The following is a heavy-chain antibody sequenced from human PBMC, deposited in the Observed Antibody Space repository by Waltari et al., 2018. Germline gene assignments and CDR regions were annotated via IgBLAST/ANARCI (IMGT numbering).Heavy chain of an antibody. CDR3: ARGPRTVMP. CDR2: MNPNSGNT. Sequence: QVQLVQSGAEVKKPGASVKVSCKASGYRFTYYDINWVRQAAGQGLEWMGWMNPNSGNTEYAQKFQGRVSMTRYNSINTAYMELRSLTSDDTAVYYCARGPRTVMPWGQGTLVTVSS. V-gene: IGHV1-8*02. D-gene: IGHD1-1*01. CDR1: GYRFTYYD. J-gene: IGHJ5*02.